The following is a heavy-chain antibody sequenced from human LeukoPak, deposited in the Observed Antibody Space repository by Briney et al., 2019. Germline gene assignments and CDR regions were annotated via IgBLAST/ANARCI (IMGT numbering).Heavy chain of an antibody. CDR1: GFTFSSYA. J-gene: IGHJ4*02. D-gene: IGHD2-2*01. V-gene: IGHV3-23*01. CDR2: ISGSGGST. CDR3: ARGRYCSSTSCYGCFDY. Sequence: GGSLRLSCAASGFTFSSYAMSWVRQAPGKGLEWVSAISGSGGSTYYADSVKGRFTISRDNSKNTLYLQMNSLRAEDTAVYYCARGRYCSSTSCYGCFDYWGQGTLVTVSS.